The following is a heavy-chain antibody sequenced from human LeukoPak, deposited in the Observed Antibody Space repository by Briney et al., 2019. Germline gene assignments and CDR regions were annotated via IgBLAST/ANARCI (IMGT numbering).Heavy chain of an antibody. J-gene: IGHJ4*02. Sequence: GGSLRLSCAASGFTFSSYAMSWVRQAPGKGLEWVSAISGSGGSTYYADSVKGRFTISRDNSKNTLYLQMNSLRAEDTAVYYCAKVWGYFDLLSSYFDYWGQGTLVTVSS. CDR1: GFTFSSYA. CDR2: ISGSGGST. D-gene: IGHD3-9*01. CDR3: AKVWGYFDLLSSYFDY. V-gene: IGHV3-23*01.